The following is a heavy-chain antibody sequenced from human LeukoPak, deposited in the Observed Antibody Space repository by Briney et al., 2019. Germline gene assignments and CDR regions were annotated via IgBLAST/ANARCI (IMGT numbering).Heavy chain of an antibody. Sequence: ASVKDSCKASGYTFTSYGISWVRQAPGQGLEWMGWISAYNGNTNYAQKLQGRVAMTTDTSTSTAYMELRSLRSDDTAVYYCASDRPHIVVVPAATPLDPWGQGTLVTVSS. J-gene: IGHJ5*02. CDR3: ASDRPHIVVVPAATPLDP. CDR2: ISAYNGNT. CDR1: GYTFTSYG. D-gene: IGHD2-2*01. V-gene: IGHV1-18*01.